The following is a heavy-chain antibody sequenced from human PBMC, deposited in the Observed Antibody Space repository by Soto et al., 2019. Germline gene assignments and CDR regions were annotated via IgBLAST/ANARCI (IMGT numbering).Heavy chain of an antibody. CDR2: ISAYNGNT. D-gene: IGHD3-22*01. CDR1: GYTFTSYG. V-gene: IGHV1-18*01. J-gene: IGHJ3*02. Sequence: ASVKVSCKASGYTFTSYGISWVRQAPGQGLEWMGWISAYNGNTNYAQKLQGRVTMTTDTSTSTAYMELRSLRSDDTAVYYCARAYYYDSSGYPFDAFDIWGQGTMVTVSS. CDR3: ARAYYYDSSGYPFDAFDI.